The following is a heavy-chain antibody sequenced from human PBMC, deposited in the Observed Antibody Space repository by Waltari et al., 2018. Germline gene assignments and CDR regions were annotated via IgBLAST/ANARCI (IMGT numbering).Heavy chain of an antibody. V-gene: IGHV4-39*01. Sequence: QLQLQESGPGLVRPSETLSLTCSVAGGSISSGSFYWGWIRQSPGKGLEWIGSIYYSGSTDYNSNLKSRVTIAGDTSKNQFSRKLSSVTAADTAVYYCARHWKKSGYRFDPWGQGTLVTVSS. CDR2: IYYSGST. CDR3: ARHWKKSGYRFDP. D-gene: IGHD5-12*01. CDR1: GGSISSGSFY. J-gene: IGHJ5*02.